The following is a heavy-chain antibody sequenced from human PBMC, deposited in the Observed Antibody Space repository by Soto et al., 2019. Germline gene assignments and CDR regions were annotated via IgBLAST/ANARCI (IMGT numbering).Heavy chain of an antibody. J-gene: IGHJ6*02. CDR3: ASGLYGYTDYYGMAV. CDR2: IIPILGIA. D-gene: IGHD3-16*02. Sequence: EASVKVSCKASGGTFSSYTISWVRQAPGQGLEWMGRIIPILGIANYAQKFQGRVTITADKSTSTAYMELSSLRSEDTAVYYCASGLYGYTDYYGMAVWGQGTTVTVSS. V-gene: IGHV1-69*02. CDR1: GGTFSSYT.